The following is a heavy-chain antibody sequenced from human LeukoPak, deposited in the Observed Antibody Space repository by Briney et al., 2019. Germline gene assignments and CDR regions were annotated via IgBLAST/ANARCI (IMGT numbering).Heavy chain of an antibody. CDR1: GGSFSGYY. V-gene: IGHV4-34*01. Sequence: SETLSLTCAAYGGSFSGYYWSWIRQPPGKRLEWIGRINHGGSTNYNPSLKSRVTLSEDTPKNQFSLKLSSVTAADTAVYYCARGTYDTSGYYFYFDYWGQGILVTVSS. D-gene: IGHD3-22*01. J-gene: IGHJ4*02. CDR3: ARGTYDTSGYYFYFDY. CDR2: INHGGST.